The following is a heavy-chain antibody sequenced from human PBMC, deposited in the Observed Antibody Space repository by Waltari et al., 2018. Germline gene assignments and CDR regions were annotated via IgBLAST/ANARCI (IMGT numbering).Heavy chain of an antibody. CDR2: SNSDGSST. CDR3: ARGARRTTVTTGWWYFDL. CDR1: GFTYSMYW. Sequence: EVQLVESGGGLVQPGGSLRLSCAASGFTYSMYWMHWVRQAPGKGLVWVSGSNSDGSSTSYADSVKCRFTISKDNAKNTVYLQMNSLRAEDTAIYYCARGARRTTVTTGWWYFDLWGRGTLVTVSS. J-gene: IGHJ2*01. V-gene: IGHV3-74*01. D-gene: IGHD4-17*01.